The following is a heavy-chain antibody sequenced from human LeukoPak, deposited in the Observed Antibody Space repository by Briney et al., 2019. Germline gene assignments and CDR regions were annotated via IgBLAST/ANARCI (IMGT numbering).Heavy chain of an antibody. CDR1: GYTFTSYA. J-gene: IGHJ5*02. CDR3: ARDKIMIMFGGVIANWFDP. V-gene: IGHV7-4-1*02. CDR2: INTNTGNP. Sequence: ASVKVSCKASGYTFTSYAMNWVRQAPGQGLEWMGWINTNTGNPTYAQGFTGRFVFSLDTSVSTAYLQISSPQAEDTAVYYCARDKIMIMFGGVIANWFDPWGQGTLVTVSS. D-gene: IGHD3-16*02.